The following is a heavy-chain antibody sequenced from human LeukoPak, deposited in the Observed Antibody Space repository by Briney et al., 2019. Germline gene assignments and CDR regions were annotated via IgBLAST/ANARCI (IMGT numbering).Heavy chain of an antibody. J-gene: IGHJ4*02. CDR3: ARDADTSSHYSNFDY. D-gene: IGHD3-22*01. CDR2: MWSDGRSK. CDR1: GFTFSYYG. Sequence: GGSLRLSCAASGFTFSYYGIHXXXXXXXXXXXXXXXMWSDGRSKYFADSVKGRFTISRDNSRNTLYLQMNSLRGEDTAVYFCARDADTSSHYSNFDYWGQGTLVTVSS. V-gene: IGHV3-33*01.